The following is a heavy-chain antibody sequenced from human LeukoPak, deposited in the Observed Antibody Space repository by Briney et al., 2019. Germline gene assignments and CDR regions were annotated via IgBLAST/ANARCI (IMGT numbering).Heavy chain of an antibody. Sequence: GRSLRLSCAASGFAFEDYAMHWVRQGLGKGLEWVSSISWNSGSMGYADSVKGRFTISRDNIKNSLYLQMDSLRPEDTALYYCVKDRTLVEGELSFFQHWGQGTLVTVST. CDR1: GFAFEDYA. J-gene: IGHJ4*02. V-gene: IGHV3-9*01. CDR3: VKDRTLVEGELSFFQH. D-gene: IGHD3-16*02. CDR2: ISWNSGSM.